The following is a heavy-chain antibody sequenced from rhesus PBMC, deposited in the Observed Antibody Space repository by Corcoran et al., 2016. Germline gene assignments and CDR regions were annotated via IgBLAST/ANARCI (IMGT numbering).Heavy chain of an antibody. J-gene: IGHJ4*01. V-gene: IGHV3S42*01. CDR2: INSGGGST. D-gene: IGHD6-13*01. CDR1: GGSISSSYW. Sequence: LQLQESGPGLVTPSETLSLTCAVSGGSISSSYWMNWVRQAPGKGLEWVSAINSGGGSTYYADSVKGRSTTSRDNSKNTLSLQMNRRGAEATAVYYCAALGPWWFAAGLDYWGQGVLVTVSS. CDR3: AALGPWWFAAGLDY.